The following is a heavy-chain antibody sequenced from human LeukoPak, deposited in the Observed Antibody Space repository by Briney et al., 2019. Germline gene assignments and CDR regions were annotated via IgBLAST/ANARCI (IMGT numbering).Heavy chain of an antibody. J-gene: IGHJ4*02. Sequence: SGPALVKPTQTLTLTCTFSGFSLSPSGMRVSWIRQPPGKALEWLGSIDWGDDKFYSTSLKTRLTISKDTSKNQVVFTITNMDPVDTAPFYCARPHGSSGWFYLDYWGREAWSPSPQ. CDR1: GFSLSPSGMR. D-gene: IGHD6-19*01. CDR2: IDWGDDK. CDR3: ARPHGSSGWFYLDY. V-gene: IGHV2-70*04.